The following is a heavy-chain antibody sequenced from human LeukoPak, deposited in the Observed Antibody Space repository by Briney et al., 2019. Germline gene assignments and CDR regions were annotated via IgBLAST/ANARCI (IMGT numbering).Heavy chain of an antibody. V-gene: IGHV4-34*01. D-gene: IGHD3-22*01. J-gene: IGHJ4*02. CDR1: GGSFSGYY. CDR3: ASGYSDRDY. Sequence: SETLSLTCAVYGGSFSGYYWSWIRQPPGKGLEWIGEINHSGSTNYNPSLKSRVTISVDTSKNQFSLKLSSVTAADTAVYYCASGYSDRDYWGQGTLVTVSS. CDR2: INHSGST.